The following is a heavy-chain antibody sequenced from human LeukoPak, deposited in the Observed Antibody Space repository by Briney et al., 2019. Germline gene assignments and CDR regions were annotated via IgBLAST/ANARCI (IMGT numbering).Heavy chain of an antibody. Sequence: ASVKVSCKASGYTFTSYYMHWVRQAPGQGLEWMGIINPSGGRTSYAQKFQGRVTMTRDMSTSTVYMELSSLRSEDTAVYYCARESAAVHCSSTSCPTRGYDYWGQGTLVTVSS. V-gene: IGHV1-46*01. CDR3: ARESAAVHCSSTSCPTRGYDY. CDR2: INPSGGRT. D-gene: IGHD2-2*01. J-gene: IGHJ4*02. CDR1: GYTFTSYY.